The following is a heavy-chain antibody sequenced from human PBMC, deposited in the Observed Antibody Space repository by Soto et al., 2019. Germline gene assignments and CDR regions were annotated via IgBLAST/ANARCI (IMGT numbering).Heavy chain of an antibody. D-gene: IGHD2-8*01. CDR3: ARGDSTDCSNGVCSFFYNHDMDV. CDR1: GYSFTDYH. Sequence: ASVKVSCKASGYSFTDYHIHWVRKAPGQGLEWLGRINPKSGGTSTAQKFQGWVTMTTDTSISTASMELTRLTSDDTAIYYCARGDSTDCSNGVCSFFYNHDMDVWGQGTTVTVSS. CDR2: INPKSGGT. V-gene: IGHV1-2*04. J-gene: IGHJ6*02.